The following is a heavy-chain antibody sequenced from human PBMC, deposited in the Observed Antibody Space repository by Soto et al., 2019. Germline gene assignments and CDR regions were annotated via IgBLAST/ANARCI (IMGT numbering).Heavy chain of an antibody. V-gene: IGHV1-69*12. Sequence: QVQLEQSGAEVKQSGSSVKVFCKASGGNFQTYAFTWVGQAPGQGLEWMGGIIPVFASTPSAQKFQGRVTITADESINSVYMELSSLSSEYTAIYYCARVRTGVYGSGSTSPRFYYRMGVWGQATAVTVSS. J-gene: IGHJ6*02. CDR2: IIPVFAST. CDR3: ARVRTGVYGSGSTSPRFYYRMGV. CDR1: GGNFQTYA. D-gene: IGHD3-10*01.